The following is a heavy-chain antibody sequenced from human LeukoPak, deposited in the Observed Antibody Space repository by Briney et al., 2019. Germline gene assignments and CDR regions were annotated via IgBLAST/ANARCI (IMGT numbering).Heavy chain of an antibody. Sequence: GGSLRLSCAASGFTFSSYSMNWVRQAPGKGLEWVSSISTRSSYIYYADSVKGRFTISRDNAKNSLHLQMNSLRAEDTAVYYCVSAGIAAAGTSYWFDPWGQGTLVTVSS. CDR3: VSAGIAAAGTSYWFDP. CDR2: ISTRSSYI. CDR1: GFTFSSYS. J-gene: IGHJ5*02. V-gene: IGHV3-21*01. D-gene: IGHD6-13*01.